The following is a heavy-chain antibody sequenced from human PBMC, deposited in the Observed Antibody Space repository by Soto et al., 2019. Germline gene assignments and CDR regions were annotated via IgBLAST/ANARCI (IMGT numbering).Heavy chain of an antibody. CDR3: ASGITYDFWSGYFF. J-gene: IGHJ4*02. Sequence: GASVTVSCQASGYSFTIYGISWVRQAPGQGLEWMGWISAYNGNTNYAQKLQGRITMTTDTSTSTAYMELRSLRSDDTAVYYCASGITYDFWSGYFFWGQGTLVTVSS. CDR1: GYSFTIYG. V-gene: IGHV1-18*01. CDR2: ISAYNGNT. D-gene: IGHD3-3*01.